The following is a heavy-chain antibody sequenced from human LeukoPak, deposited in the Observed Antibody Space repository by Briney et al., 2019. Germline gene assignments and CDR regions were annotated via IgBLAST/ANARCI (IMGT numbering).Heavy chain of an antibody. D-gene: IGHD2-21*01. CDR1: GYTFTGYY. J-gene: IGHJ5*02. Sequence: ASVKVSCKASGYTFTGYYMHWVRQAPGQGLEWMGRINPNSGGTNDAQKFQGRVTMTRDTSISTAYMELSRLRSDDTAVYYCARDPAYCGGDCYIWFDHWGQGTLVTVSS. CDR3: ARDPAYCGGDCYIWFDH. V-gene: IGHV1-2*06. CDR2: INPNSGGT.